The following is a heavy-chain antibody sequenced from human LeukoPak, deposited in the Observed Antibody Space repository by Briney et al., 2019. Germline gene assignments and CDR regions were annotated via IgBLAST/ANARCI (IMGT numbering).Heavy chain of an antibody. V-gene: IGHV3-7*01. CDR2: IRKDGSDK. CDR3: VTLKVSTVRESFDL. D-gene: IGHD3-10*01. Sequence: LSLTCSISGGSITTHYWTWIRQPPGEGLEWVANIRKDGSDKLYADSVKGRFTVSRDNAENSLYLDMKSLRVEDAAVYYCVTLKVSTVRESFDLWGQGTMVTVSS. J-gene: IGHJ3*01. CDR1: GGSITTHY.